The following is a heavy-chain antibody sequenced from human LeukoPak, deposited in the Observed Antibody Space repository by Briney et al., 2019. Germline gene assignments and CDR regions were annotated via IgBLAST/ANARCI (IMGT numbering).Heavy chain of an antibody. CDR1: GYTFTSYG. D-gene: IGHD3-16*01. CDR3: ARGGGRYGDAFDI. V-gene: IGHV1-18*01. J-gene: IGHJ3*02. Sequence: GASVKVSCKASGYTFTSYGITWVRQAPGQGLEWMGWISAYNGNTNYAQKLQGRVTMATDPSTSTAYMERRSLRTDDTAVYYCARGGGRYGDAFDIWGQGTMVTVSS. CDR2: ISAYNGNT.